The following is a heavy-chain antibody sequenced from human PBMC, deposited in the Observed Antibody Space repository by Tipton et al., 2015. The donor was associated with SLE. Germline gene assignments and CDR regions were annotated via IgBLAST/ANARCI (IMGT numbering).Heavy chain of an antibody. CDR2: INHSGST. CDR3: ASHPPNYGDYWCDP. Sequence: LRLSCAVYGGSFSGYYWSWIRQPPGKGLEWIGEINHSGSTNYNPSLKSRVTISVDTSKNQFSLKLSSVTAADTAVYYCASHPPNYGDYWCDPWGQGTLVTVSS. J-gene: IGHJ5*02. CDR1: GGSFSGYY. V-gene: IGHV4-34*01. D-gene: IGHD4-17*01.